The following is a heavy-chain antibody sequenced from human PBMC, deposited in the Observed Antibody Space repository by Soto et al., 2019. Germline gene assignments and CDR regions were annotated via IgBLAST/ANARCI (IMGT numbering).Heavy chain of an antibody. J-gene: IGHJ4*02. V-gene: IGHV1-2*02. CDR3: ARRLLRYGDYDDY. Sequence: GASVKVSCKASGYIFTGYYIHWVRQAPGQGLEWLGGVNPNSGDTNYAQKFQGRVTMTRDTSITTAYMELSRLTSDDTAVYYCARRLLRYGDYDDYWGQGTPVTVSS. CDR2: VNPNSGDT. CDR1: GYIFTGYY. D-gene: IGHD4-17*01.